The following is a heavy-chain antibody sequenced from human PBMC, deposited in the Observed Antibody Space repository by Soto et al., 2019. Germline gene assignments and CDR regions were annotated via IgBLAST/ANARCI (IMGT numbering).Heavy chain of an antibody. Sequence: PSETLSLTCTVSGDSISFYYWSWIRQSPGKGLEWIGYTYYSGSTNYNPSLKSRVTISVDTSKTHFSLKLSSLTAADTAVYYCARDSGITGTFHHWDQGILVTVS. CDR2: TYYSGST. CDR3: ARDSGITGTFHH. CDR1: GDSISFYY. V-gene: IGHV4-59*01. D-gene: IGHD1-20*01. J-gene: IGHJ4*02.